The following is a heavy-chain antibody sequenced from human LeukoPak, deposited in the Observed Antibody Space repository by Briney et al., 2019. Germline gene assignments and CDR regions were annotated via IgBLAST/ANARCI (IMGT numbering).Heavy chain of an antibody. J-gene: IGHJ3*02. D-gene: IGHD3-10*01. CDR2: IRYDGSNK. CDR1: GFTFSSYG. V-gene: IGHV3-30*02. CDR3: ATFTMVRGVRIGLFDAFDI. Sequence: GGSLRLSCAASGFTFSSYGMHWVRQAPGKGLEWVAFIRYDGSNKYYADSVKGRFTISRDNSKNTLYLQMNSLRAEDTAVYYCATFTMVRGVRIGLFDAFDIWGQGTMVTVSS.